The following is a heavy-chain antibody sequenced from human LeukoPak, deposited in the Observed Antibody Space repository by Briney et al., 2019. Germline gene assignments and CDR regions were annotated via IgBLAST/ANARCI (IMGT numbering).Heavy chain of an antibody. Sequence: SLTCTLSGASFNIDDQGSTWLRQRPGKGLESIGSIHPSGMLYNNPSLESRVTMSRDTSKNQISLNLNSVTAADTAVYFCSRRLDSRKLGYWGQGILVTVSS. CDR2: IHPSGML. J-gene: IGHJ4*02. V-gene: IGHV4-31*03. CDR1: GASFNIDDQG. CDR3: SRRLDSRKLGY. D-gene: IGHD3-22*01.